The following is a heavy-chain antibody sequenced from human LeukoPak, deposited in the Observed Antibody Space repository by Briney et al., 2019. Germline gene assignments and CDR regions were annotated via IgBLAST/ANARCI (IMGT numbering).Heavy chain of an antibody. V-gene: IGHV4-4*02. CDR2: VNLQGST. CDR3: ARNEGQQLSRSWFDP. J-gene: IGHJ5*02. CDR1: GGSISNTNW. Sequence: SETLSLTCGVSGGSISNTNWWTWVRQPPGKGLEWIGEVNLQGSTNYNPSLKSRVAISVDKSENHISLKLASVTAADTAVYYCARNEGQQLSRSWFDPWGQGTLVTVST. D-gene: IGHD6-13*01.